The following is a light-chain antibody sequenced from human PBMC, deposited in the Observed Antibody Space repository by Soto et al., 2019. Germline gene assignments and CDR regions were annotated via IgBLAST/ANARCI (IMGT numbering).Light chain of an antibody. CDR1: QDISNY. V-gene: IGKV1-33*01. CDR2: DAS. J-gene: IGKJ4*01. CDR3: QQYDNPPLT. Sequence: DMQMTQSPSSLSASVGDRVTITCQASQDISNYLNWYQQKPGKAPKLLIYDASNLETGVPSRFSGSGSGTDFTFTISSLQPEDIATYYCQQYDNPPLTFGGATKVDIK.